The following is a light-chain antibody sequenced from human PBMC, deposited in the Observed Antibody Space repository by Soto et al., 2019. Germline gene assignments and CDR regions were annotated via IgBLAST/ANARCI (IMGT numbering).Light chain of an antibody. CDR1: SSDVGDYNY. CDR3: SSYTSSSTLDVL. J-gene: IGLJ2*01. Sequence: QSALTQPASVSGSPGQSITMSCTGTSSDVGDYNYVSWYQQHPGKAPKLIIYDVSNRPSGVSYRFSGSKSGNTASLTISGLQAEDEADYYCSSYTSSSTLDVLFGGGTKVTVL. CDR2: DVS. V-gene: IGLV2-14*01.